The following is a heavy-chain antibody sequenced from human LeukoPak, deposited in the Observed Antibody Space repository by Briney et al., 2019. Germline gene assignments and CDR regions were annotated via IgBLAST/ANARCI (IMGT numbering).Heavy chain of an antibody. CDR2: ISGSGGST. D-gene: IGHD6-19*01. Sequence: GGSLRLSCAASGFTFDDYAMNWVRQAPGKGLEWVSAISGSGGSTYYADSVKGRFTISRDNSKNTLYLQMNSLRAEDTAVYYCAKGKDDSSGWYFFYWGQGTLVTVSS. CDR3: AKGKDDSSGWYFFY. J-gene: IGHJ4*02. CDR1: GFTFDDYA. V-gene: IGHV3-23*01.